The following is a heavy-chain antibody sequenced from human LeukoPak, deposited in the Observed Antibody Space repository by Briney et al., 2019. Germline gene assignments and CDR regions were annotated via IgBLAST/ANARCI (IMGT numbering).Heavy chain of an antibody. CDR2: IIPIFGTA. CDR3: AKRGAEVGTTVAPGDY. J-gene: IGHJ4*02. Sequence: SVKVSCKASGGTFSSYAISWVRQAPGQGLEWMGGIIPIFGTANYAQKFQGRVTITADKSTSTAYMELSSLRSEDTAVYYCAKRGAEVGTTVAPGDYWGQGTLLTVSS. CDR1: GGTFSSYA. D-gene: IGHD1-26*01. V-gene: IGHV1-69*06.